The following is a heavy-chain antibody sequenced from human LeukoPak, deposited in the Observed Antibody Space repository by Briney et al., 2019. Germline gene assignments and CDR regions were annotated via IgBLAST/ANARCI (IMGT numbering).Heavy chain of an antibody. CDR3: ARVSYYYDSSGYYPGPFDY. CDR2: IWYDGSNK. J-gene: IGHJ4*02. Sequence: GRSLRLSCAASGFTFSSYGMPWVRQAPGKGLEWVAVIWYDGSNKYYADSVKGRFTISRDNSKNTLYLQMNSLRAEDTAVYYCARVSYYYDSSGYYPGPFDYWGQGTLVTVSS. CDR1: GFTFSSYG. D-gene: IGHD3-22*01. V-gene: IGHV3-33*01.